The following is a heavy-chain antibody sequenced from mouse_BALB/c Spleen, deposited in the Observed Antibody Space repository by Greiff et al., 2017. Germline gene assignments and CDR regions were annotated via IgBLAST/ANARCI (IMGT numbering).Heavy chain of an antibody. V-gene: IGHV3-6*02. CDR2: ISYDGSN. J-gene: IGHJ2*01. CDR3: ARGNYFDYFDY. D-gene: IGHD1-1*02. CDR1: GYSITSGYY. Sequence: EVKLVESGPGLVKPSQSLSLTCSVTGYSITSGYYWNWIRQFPGNKLEWMGYISYDGSNNYNPSLKNRISITRDTSKNQFFLKLNSVTTEDTATYYCARGNYFDYFDYWGQGTTLTVSS.